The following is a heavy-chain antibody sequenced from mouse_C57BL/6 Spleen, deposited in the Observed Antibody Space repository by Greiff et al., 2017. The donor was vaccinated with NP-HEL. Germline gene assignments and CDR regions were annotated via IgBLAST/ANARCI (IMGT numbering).Heavy chain of an antibody. CDR2: IDPEDGDT. CDR1: GFNIKDYY. D-gene: IGHD2-5*01. CDR3: TTGSNYVDWFAY. Sequence: VHVKPSGAELVRPGASVKLSCTASGFNIKDYYMHWVKQRPEQGLEWIGRIDPEDGDTEYAPKFQGKATMTADTSSNTAYLQRSSLTSEDTAVYYCTTGSNYVDWFAYWGQGTLVTVSA. J-gene: IGHJ3*01. V-gene: IGHV14-1*01.